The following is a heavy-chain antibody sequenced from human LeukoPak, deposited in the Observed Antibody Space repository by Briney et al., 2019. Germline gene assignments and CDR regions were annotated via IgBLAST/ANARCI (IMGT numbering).Heavy chain of an antibody. CDR3: ARPPPIAAAGTRGDY. J-gene: IGHJ4*02. CDR1: GFTFSSYW. V-gene: IGHV3-7*01. Sequence: GGSLRLSCAASGFTFSSYWMSWVRQAPGKGLEWVANIKQDGSEKYYVDSVKGRFTISRDNAKNSLYLQMNSLRAEDAAVYYCARPPPIAAAGTRGDYWGQGTLVTVSS. CDR2: IKQDGSEK. D-gene: IGHD6-13*01.